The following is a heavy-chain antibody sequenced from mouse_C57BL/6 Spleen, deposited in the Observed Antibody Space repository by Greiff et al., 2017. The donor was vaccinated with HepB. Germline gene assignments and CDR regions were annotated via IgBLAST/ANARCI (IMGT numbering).Heavy chain of an antibody. J-gene: IGHJ3*01. CDR2: IDPSDSAT. V-gene: IGHV1-52*01. CDR1: GYTFTSYW. CDR3: ARREEGFAY. Sequence: QVQLKQPGAELVRPGSSVKLSCKASGYTFTSYWMHWVKQRPIQGLEWIGNIDPSDSATHYNQKFKDKATLTVDKSSSTAYMQLSSLTSEDSAVYYCARREEGFAYWGQGTLVTVSA.